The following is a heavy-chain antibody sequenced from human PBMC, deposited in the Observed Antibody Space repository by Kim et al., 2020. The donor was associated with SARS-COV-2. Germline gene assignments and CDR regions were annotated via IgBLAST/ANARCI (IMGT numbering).Heavy chain of an antibody. J-gene: IGHJ3*02. Sequence: GGSLRLSCAASGFTFDDYAMHWVRQAPGKGLEWVSGISWNSGSIGYADSVKGRFTISRDNAKNSLYLQMNSLRAEDTALYYCAKDIRLGGSGYSPYAFDIWGQGTMVTVSS. CDR2: ISWNSGSI. CDR1: GFTFDDYA. CDR3: AKDIRLGGSGYSPYAFDI. V-gene: IGHV3-9*01. D-gene: IGHD3-22*01.